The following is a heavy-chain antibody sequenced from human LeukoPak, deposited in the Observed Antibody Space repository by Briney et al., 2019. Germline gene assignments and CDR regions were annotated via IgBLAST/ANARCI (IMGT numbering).Heavy chain of an antibody. V-gene: IGHV3-21*01. Sequence: GVSLRLSCAASGFTFSSYSMNWVRQAPGRGLEWVSSISSSISYIYYADSVKGRFTISRDNAKNLLYLQMNSLRAEDTAVYYCARTEDYDFWSGYLYWGQGTLVTVSS. D-gene: IGHD3-3*01. CDR3: ARTEDYDFWSGYLY. CDR1: GFTFSSYS. J-gene: IGHJ4*02. CDR2: ISSSISYI.